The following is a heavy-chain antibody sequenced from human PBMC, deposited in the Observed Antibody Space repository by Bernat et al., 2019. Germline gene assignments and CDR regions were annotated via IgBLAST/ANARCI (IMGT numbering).Heavy chain of an antibody. D-gene: IGHD2-21*02. CDR3: ARGPCGGDCDSEYDYYGMDV. J-gene: IGHJ6*02. Sequence: GQRVESGGGVGRPGRSLRRSCAASGFTFSSCGMHWVRQAPGKGLEWVAVIWYDGSNKYYADSVKGRFTISRDNSKNTLYLQMNSLRAEDTAVYYCARGPCGGDCDSEYDYYGMDVWGQGTTVTVSS. V-gene: IGHV3-33*01. CDR2: IWYDGSNK. CDR1: GFTFSSCG.